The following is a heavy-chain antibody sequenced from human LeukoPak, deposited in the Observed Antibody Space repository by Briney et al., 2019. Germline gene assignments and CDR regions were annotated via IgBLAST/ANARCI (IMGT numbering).Heavy chain of an antibody. CDR2: ISSSGSTI. Sequence: GGSLRLSCTASGFTFSSYNFNWVRQAPGKGLEWVSYISSSGSTIYYADSVKGRFTISRDNAKNSLYLQMNSLRAEDTAVYYCASERYYYDSSGYLPDYWGQGTLVTVSS. D-gene: IGHD3-22*01. J-gene: IGHJ4*02. V-gene: IGHV3-48*03. CDR3: ASERYYYDSSGYLPDY. CDR1: GFTFSSYN.